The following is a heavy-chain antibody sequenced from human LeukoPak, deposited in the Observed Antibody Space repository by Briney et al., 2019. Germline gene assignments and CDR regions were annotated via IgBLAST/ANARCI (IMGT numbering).Heavy chain of an antibody. CDR1: GFTFSSYS. CDR3: ARDPYDYGDYVDY. Sequence: PGGSLRLSCAASGFTFSSYSMNWVRQAPGKGLEWVSSISSSSSYIYYADPVKGRFTISRDNAKNSLYLQMNSLRAEDTAVYYCARDPYDYGDYVDYWGQGTLVTVSS. D-gene: IGHD4-17*01. CDR2: ISSSSSYI. V-gene: IGHV3-21*01. J-gene: IGHJ4*02.